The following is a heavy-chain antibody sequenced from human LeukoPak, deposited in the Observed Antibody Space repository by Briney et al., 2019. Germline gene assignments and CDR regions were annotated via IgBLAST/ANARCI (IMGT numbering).Heavy chain of an antibody. J-gene: IGHJ4*02. V-gene: IGHV3-23*01. CDR2: VTGSGGNT. CDR3: AKDREVIVPAAGDY. Sequence: PGGSLRLSCAASGLTFRSYAMSWARHAPRKGLEWGSAVTGSGGNTYYANSVKGRFTISRDNSKNTLHLQMNSLRAEDTAVYYCAKDREVIVPAAGDYWGQGTLVTVSS. D-gene: IGHD2-2*01. CDR1: GLTFRSYA.